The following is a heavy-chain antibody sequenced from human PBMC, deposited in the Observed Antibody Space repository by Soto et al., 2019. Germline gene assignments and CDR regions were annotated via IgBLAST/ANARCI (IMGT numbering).Heavy chain of an antibody. J-gene: IGHJ4*02. Sequence: QVQLVESGGGVVQPGRSLRLSCAASGFTFSSYAMHWVRQAPGKGLEWVAVISYDGSNKYYADSVKGRFTISRDNSKNTLYLHMNSLRAEDTAVYYCARDSLAAGNYFDYWGQGTLVTVSS. CDR2: ISYDGSNK. CDR3: ARDSLAAGNYFDY. V-gene: IGHV3-30*14. CDR1: GFTFSSYA. D-gene: IGHD3-3*02.